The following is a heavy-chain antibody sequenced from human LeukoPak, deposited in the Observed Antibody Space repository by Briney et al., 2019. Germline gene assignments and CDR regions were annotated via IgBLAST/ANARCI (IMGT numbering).Heavy chain of an antibody. D-gene: IGHD4/OR15-4a*01. CDR3: ARRAGAYSHPYDY. CDR1: GFRFSSYA. V-gene: IGHV3-23*01. CDR2: ISGSGGST. J-gene: IGHJ4*02. Sequence: QPGGSLRLSCAASGFRFSSYAMSWVRQAPGKGLEWVSAISGSGGSTYYADSVKGRFTISRDNSKNTLYLQMNSLRADDTAVYYCARRAGAYSHPYDYWGQGTLVTVSS.